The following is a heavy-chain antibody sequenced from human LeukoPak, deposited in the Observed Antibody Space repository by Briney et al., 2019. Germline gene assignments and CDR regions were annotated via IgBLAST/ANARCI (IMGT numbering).Heavy chain of an antibody. J-gene: IGHJ5*02. V-gene: IGHV4-4*07. D-gene: IGHD2-21*01. CDR1: GGSITTDY. CDR2: IYPSGST. Sequence: PSETLSLTCTVSGGSITTDYWNWIRQPAGKGLEWVGLIYPSGSTKYNPSLKSRVTISLDKSKNQSSLRLSSVTAADTALYYCARTIPEWGWFDPWGQGTLVTVSS. CDR3: ARTIPEWGWFDP.